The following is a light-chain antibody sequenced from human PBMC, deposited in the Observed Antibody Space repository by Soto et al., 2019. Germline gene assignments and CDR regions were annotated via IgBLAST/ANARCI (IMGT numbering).Light chain of an antibody. J-gene: IGKJ4*01. Sequence: EIVMTQSPATLSVSPGERATLSCRASQSVGTKLAWYQQKPGQAPRLLFYGASNRATGIPARFGGSGSGTEFTLTITSLQSEDFATYYCQQLDSYPLTFGGGTHVEIK. CDR3: QQLDSYPLT. V-gene: IGKV3-15*01. CDR1: QSVGTK. CDR2: GAS.